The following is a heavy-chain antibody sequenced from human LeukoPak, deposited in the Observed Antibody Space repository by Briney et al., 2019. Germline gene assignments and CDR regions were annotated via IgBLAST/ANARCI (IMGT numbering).Heavy chain of an antibody. V-gene: IGHV4-59*08. Sequence: PSETLSLTCTVSGGSISGSYWSWIRQPPGKGLEWIGYIYYSGDSNYNPSLKSRATISLDTSKNRFSLKVSSVTAADTAIYYGARHTYARPFDSWGQGTLVTVSS. D-gene: IGHD6-6*01. CDR3: ARHTYARPFDS. CDR1: GGSISGSY. CDR2: IYYSGDS. J-gene: IGHJ4*02.